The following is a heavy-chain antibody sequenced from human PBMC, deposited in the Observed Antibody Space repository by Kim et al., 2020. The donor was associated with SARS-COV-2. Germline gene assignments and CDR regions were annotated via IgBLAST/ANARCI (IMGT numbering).Heavy chain of an antibody. V-gene: IGHV3-74*01. J-gene: IGHJ4*02. CDR3: ARDGILGYCSSTSCLRQTYYFDY. CDR2: INSDGSST. CDR1: GFTFSSYW. Sequence: GGSLRLSCAASGFTFSSYWMHWVRQAPGKGLVWVSRINSDGSSTSYADSVKGRFTISRDNAKNTLYLQMNSLRAEDTAVYYCARDGILGYCSSTSCLRQTYYFDYWGQGTLVTVSS. D-gene: IGHD2-2*01.